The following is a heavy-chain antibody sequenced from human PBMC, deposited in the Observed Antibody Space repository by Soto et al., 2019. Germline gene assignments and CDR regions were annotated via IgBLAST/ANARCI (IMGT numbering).Heavy chain of an antibody. V-gene: IGHV4-30-4*08. D-gene: IGHD3-3*01. CDR2: IYYSGST. Sequence: QVQLQESGPGLVKPSQTLSLTCTVSGGSISSGGYYWSWIRQHPGKGLEWIGYIYYSGSTYYNPSLKSRVTISVDTSKNQFALKLTSVTAADTVVYYCARGGVLRVLEVTNFDYWGQGTQVTVSS. CDR3: ARGGVLRVLEVTNFDY. J-gene: IGHJ4*02. CDR1: GGSISSGGYY.